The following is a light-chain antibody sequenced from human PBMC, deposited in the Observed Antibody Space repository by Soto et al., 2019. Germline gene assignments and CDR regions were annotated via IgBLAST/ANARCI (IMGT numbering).Light chain of an antibody. J-gene: IGKJ5*01. V-gene: IGKV3-20*01. CDR3: QQHSSSPDT. CDR2: GAS. Sequence: EIVMTQSPATLSVSPGERATLSCRASQTISDNLAWYQQRPGQSPRLLIYGASSRATGIPDRFSGSGSGTDFILTISRLEPEDFGVYYCQQHSSSPDTFGQGTRLEIK. CDR1: QTISDN.